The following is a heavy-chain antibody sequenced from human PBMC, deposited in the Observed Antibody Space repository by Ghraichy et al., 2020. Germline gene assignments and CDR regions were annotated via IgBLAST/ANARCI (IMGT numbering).Heavy chain of an antibody. J-gene: IGHJ4*02. V-gene: IGHV3-21*01. CDR2: ISSSSSYI. CDR3: ARLDATGGYYFDY. Sequence: GGSLRLSCAASGFTFSSYSMNWVRQAPGKGLEWVSSISSSSSYIYYADSVKGRFTISRDNAKNSLYLQMNSLRAEDTAVYYCARLDATGGYYFDYWGQGTLVTVSS. D-gene: IGHD3-10*01. CDR1: GFTFSSYS.